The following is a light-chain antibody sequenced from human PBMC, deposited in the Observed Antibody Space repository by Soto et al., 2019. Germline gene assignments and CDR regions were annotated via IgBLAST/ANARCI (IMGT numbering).Light chain of an antibody. CDR1: QSVSSY. J-gene: IGKJ5*01. CDR3: QQRSNWPSIT. CDR2: DAS. Sequence: EIVLTQSPATLSLSRGERATLSCRASQSVSSYLAWYQQKPGQAPRLLIYDASNRATGIPARFSGSGSGTDFTLTINSLEPEDFAVYYCQQRSNWPSITFGQGTRLEIK. V-gene: IGKV3-11*01.